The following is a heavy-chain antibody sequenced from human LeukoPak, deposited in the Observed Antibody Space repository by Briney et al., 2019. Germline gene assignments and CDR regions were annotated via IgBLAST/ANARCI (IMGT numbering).Heavy chain of an antibody. CDR3: ARLTAAAAFDY. CDR2: IYKSGNT. D-gene: IGHD6-13*01. Sequence: SETLSLTCTVSGGSISSYYWTWIRQPPGKGLECIGYIYKSGNTNYNPSLNSRVTISVDTSKNQFSLKLSSVTAADTAAYYCARLTAAAAFDYWGQGTLVTVSS. V-gene: IGHV4-59*08. J-gene: IGHJ4*02. CDR1: GGSISSYY.